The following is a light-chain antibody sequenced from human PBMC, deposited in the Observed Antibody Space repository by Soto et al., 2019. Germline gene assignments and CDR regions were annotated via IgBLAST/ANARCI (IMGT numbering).Light chain of an antibody. V-gene: IGLV1-44*01. J-gene: IGLJ2*01. CDR1: SSNIGSNT. CDR2: NNN. CDR3: AAWDASLKGV. Sequence: QSVLTQPPSASGTPGQRVTISCSGSSSNIGSNTVNWYQQLPGTAPKLLIYNNNQRPSGVPDRFSGSKSGTSASLAISGLQSEDEADYYCAAWDASLKGVFGGGTKLTV.